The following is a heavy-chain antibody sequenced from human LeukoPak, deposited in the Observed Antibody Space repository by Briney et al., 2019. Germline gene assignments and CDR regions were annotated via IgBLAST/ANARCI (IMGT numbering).Heavy chain of an antibody. J-gene: IGHJ4*02. Sequence: GGSLRLSCAASGFTFSNYAIYWVRQAPGKGLEWVAVIWYDGSNKYYADSVKGRFTISRDNSKNTLYLQMNSLRAEDTAVYYCARDPGVIVVVPAGHFDYWGQGTLVTVSS. CDR2: IWYDGSNK. D-gene: IGHD2-2*01. V-gene: IGHV3-33*08. CDR1: GFTFSNYA. CDR3: ARDPGVIVVVPAGHFDY.